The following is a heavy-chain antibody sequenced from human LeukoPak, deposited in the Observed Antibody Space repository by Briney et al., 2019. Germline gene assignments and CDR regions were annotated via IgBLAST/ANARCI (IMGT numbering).Heavy chain of an antibody. CDR2: ISWNSGSI. CDR1: GFTFDDYA. D-gene: IGHD6-13*01. J-gene: IGHJ6*02. Sequence: GGSLGLSCAASGFTFDDYAMHWVRQAPGKGLEWVSGISWNSGSIGYADSVKGRFTISRDNAKNSLYLQMNSLRAEDTALYYCAKAHIAAAGYYYYGMDVWGQGTTVTVSS. CDR3: AKAHIAAAGYYYYGMDV. V-gene: IGHV3-9*01.